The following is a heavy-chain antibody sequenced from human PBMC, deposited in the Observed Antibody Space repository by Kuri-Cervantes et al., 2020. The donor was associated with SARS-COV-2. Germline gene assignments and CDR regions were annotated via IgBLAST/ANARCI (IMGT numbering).Heavy chain of an antibody. CDR1: GYTLTSYY. CDR2: INPSGGST. V-gene: IGHV1-46*01. D-gene: IGHD2-21*02. CDR3: ASLVCGGDCYPPP. Sequence: ASVKVSCKASGYTLTSYYMHWVRQAPGQGLEWMGIINPSGGSTSYAQKFQGRVTMTRGTSTSTVYMELSSLRSEDTAVYYCASLVCGGDCYPPPWGQGTLVTVSS. J-gene: IGHJ5*02.